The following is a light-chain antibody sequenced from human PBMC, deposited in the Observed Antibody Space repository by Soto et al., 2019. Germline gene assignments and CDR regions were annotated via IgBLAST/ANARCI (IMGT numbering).Light chain of an antibody. Sequence: QSVLTQPASVSGSPGQSITISCTGTSSDVGGYNYVSWYQQHSGKAPKLMIYDVSNRPSGVSNRFSGSKSGNTASLTISGLQAEDEAGYYCSSYTSSSYGFGTGTKGTVL. V-gene: IGLV2-14*01. CDR2: DVS. CDR3: SSYTSSSYG. J-gene: IGLJ1*01. CDR1: SSDVGGYNY.